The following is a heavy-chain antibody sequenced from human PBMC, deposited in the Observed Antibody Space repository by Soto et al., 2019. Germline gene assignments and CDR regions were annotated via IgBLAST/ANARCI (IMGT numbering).Heavy chain of an antibody. J-gene: IGHJ4*02. CDR3: YWIRSLGEVSDYFDF. CDR1: GYSISSSNW. Sequence: PSETLSLTCAVSGYSISSSNWWGWIRQPPGKGLEWIGYIYYSGSTYYNPSLKSRVTMSVDTSKNQFSLKLSSVTAADTAVYYFYWIRSLGEVSDYFDFWGQGALVTVSS. CDR2: IYYSGST. V-gene: IGHV4-28*01. D-gene: IGHD3-16*02.